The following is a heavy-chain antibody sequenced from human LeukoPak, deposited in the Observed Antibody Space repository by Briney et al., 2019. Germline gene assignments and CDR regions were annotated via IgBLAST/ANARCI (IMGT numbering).Heavy chain of an antibody. D-gene: IGHD1-7*01. Sequence: SETLSLTCTVSGGSISSYYWSWIRQPAGKGLEWIGRIYTSGSTNYNPSLKSRVTMSIDTSKNQFSLKLSSVTAADTAVYYCARGQLELYYYYYMDVWGKGTTVTVSS. CDR2: IYTSGST. CDR1: GGSISSYY. J-gene: IGHJ6*03. V-gene: IGHV4-4*07. CDR3: ARGQLELYYYYYMDV.